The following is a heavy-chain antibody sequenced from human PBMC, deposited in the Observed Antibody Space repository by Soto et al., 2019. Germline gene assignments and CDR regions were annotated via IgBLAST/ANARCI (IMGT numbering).Heavy chain of an antibody. CDR3: AREGYCSSTSCYTYGDY. Sequence: ASVRVSCKASGYPFIGHYIHWVRQAPGQGLEWMGWISAYSGNTNYAQKLQGRVTMTTDTSTSTAYMELRSLRSDDTAVYYCAREGYCSSTSCYTYGDYWGQGTLVTVSS. J-gene: IGHJ4*02. CDR2: ISAYSGNT. CDR1: GYPFIGHY. D-gene: IGHD2-2*02. V-gene: IGHV1-18*04.